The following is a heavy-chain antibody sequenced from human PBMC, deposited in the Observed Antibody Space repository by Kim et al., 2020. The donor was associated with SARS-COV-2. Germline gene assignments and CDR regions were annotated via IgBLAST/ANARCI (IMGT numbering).Heavy chain of an antibody. CDR1: GGSISSTTYY. CDR3: ASARNAYPYDY. D-gene: IGHD3-16*01. V-gene: IGHV4-39*01. Sequence: SETLSLTCTVSGGSISSTTYYWGWVRQPPGKGLEWIGNFYYSGATYYNPSLKSRVNISVDTSKNQFSLKLSSVTAADTAVYFCASARNAYPYDYWGQGTLVTVSS. CDR2: FYYSGAT. J-gene: IGHJ4*02.